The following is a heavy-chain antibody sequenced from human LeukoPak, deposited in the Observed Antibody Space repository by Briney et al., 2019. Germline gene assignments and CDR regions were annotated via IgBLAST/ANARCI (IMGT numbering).Heavy chain of an antibody. CDR3: ARDRAAAGTHSFDY. J-gene: IGHJ4*02. D-gene: IGHD6-13*01. CDR2: ISSSSSSI. Sequence: PGGSLRLSCAASGFTFSSYSMNWVRQAPGKGLEWVSYISSSSSSIYYADSVKGRFTISRDNAKNSLYLQMNSLRAEDTAVYYCARDRAAAGTHSFDYWGQGPLVTVSS. V-gene: IGHV3-48*01. CDR1: GFTFSSYS.